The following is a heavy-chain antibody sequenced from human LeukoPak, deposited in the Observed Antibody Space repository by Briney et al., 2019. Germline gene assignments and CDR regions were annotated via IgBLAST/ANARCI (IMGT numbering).Heavy chain of an antibody. CDR1: GFTFSSYA. Sequence: GGSLRLSCAASGFTFSSYAMNWVRQAPGKGLEWVSAIIGTGGNTNYADSVKGRFTISRDNSKNTLYLQMNSLRAEDTAVYYCAKGAFGFKRVPNFDYWGQGTLVTVSS. CDR2: IIGTGGNT. J-gene: IGHJ4*02. V-gene: IGHV3-23*01. CDR3: AKGAFGFKRVPNFDY. D-gene: IGHD3-10*01.